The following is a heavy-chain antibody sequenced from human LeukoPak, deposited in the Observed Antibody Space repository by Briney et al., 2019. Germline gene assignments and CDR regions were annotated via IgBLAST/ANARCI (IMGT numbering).Heavy chain of an antibody. J-gene: IGHJ4*02. CDR2: IKAGNGDT. Sequence: GASVKVSCKASGYIFTKYAVHWVRQAPRQRPECMGWIKAGNGDTKYSQNFQDRLTITRDTSASTVYMELSSLTSEDTALYYCARDDCGDTCYPGGYWGQGTLVTVSS. CDR3: ARDDCGDTCYPGGY. CDR1: GYIFTKYA. V-gene: IGHV1-3*01. D-gene: IGHD2-21*01.